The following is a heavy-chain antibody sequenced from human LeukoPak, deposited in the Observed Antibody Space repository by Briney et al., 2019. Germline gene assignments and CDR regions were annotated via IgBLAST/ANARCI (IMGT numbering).Heavy chain of an antibody. CDR2: FDPEDGET. CDR1: GYTLTELS. CDR3: ATDLVRSSWFDP. V-gene: IGHV1-24*01. D-gene: IGHD6-13*01. J-gene: IGHJ5*02. Sequence: ASVKVSCKVSGYTLTELSMHWVRQAPGKGLEWMGGFDPEDGETIYAQKFRGRVTMTEDTSTDTAYMELSSLRSEDTAVYYCATDLVRSSWFDPWGQGTLVTVSS.